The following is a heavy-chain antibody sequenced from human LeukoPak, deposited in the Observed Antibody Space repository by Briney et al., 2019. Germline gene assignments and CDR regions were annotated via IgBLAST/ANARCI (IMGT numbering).Heavy chain of an antibody. CDR1: GGSFSAYY. V-gene: IGHV4-34*01. CDR3: VRATTVVRRFFGL. D-gene: IGHD4-23*01. CDR2: INHSGTT. Sequence: SETLSLTCAVYGGSFSAYYWSLIRQSPGEGLEWIGEINHSGTTNYNPSLKSRVTIPIDTSKNQFSLKLSSVTAADTAMYYCVRATTVVRRFFGLWGRGTLIIVSS. J-gene: IGHJ2*01.